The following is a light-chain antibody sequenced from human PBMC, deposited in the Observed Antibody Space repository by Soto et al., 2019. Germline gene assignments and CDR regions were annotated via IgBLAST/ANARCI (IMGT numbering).Light chain of an antibody. CDR3: QQRSNWRVT. J-gene: IGKJ4*01. CDR1: QSVNIY. Sequence: EIVLTQSPATLSLSPGERATLSCRASQSVNIYLAWYQQKPGQAPRLLIYDASNRATAIPARFSGSGSGTYFTLTISSLEPEDIAVYYCQQRSNWRVTFGGGTKVEIK. V-gene: IGKV3-11*01. CDR2: DAS.